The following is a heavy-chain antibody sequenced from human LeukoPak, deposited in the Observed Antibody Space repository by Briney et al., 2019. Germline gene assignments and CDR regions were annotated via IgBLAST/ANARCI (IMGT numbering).Heavy chain of an antibody. CDR3: AELGITMXGGV. D-gene: IGHD3-10*02. CDR2: ISSSGSTI. J-gene: IGHJ6*02. CDR1: GFTFSSYE. V-gene: IGHV3-48*03. Sequence: PGGSLRLSCAASGFTFSSYEMNWVRQAPGKGLEWVSYISSSGSTIYYADSVKGRFTISRDNAKNSLYLQMNSLRAEDTAVYYCAELGITMXGGVRGXGTTVTIS.